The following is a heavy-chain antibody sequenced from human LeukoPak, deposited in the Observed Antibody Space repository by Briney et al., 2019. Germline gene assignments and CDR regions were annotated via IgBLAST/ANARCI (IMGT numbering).Heavy chain of an antibody. CDR2: ISGGGGTI. D-gene: IGHD3-10*01. V-gene: IGHV3-48*01. CDR1: GFTFSAYS. J-gene: IGHJ4*02. CDR3: ARVGTSYYYDSGSYYRPYYFDH. Sequence: GGSLRLSCAASGFTFSAYSMNWVRQAPGKGLEWVSYISGGGGTIYYADSVKGRFTISRDNAKNSLNLQMDSLRAEDTAVYYCARVGTSYYYDSGSYYRPYYFDHWGQGTLVTVSS.